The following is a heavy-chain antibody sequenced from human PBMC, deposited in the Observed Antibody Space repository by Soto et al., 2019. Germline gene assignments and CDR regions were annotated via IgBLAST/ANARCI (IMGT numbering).Heavy chain of an antibody. V-gene: IGHV1-69*01. Sequence: QVQLVQSGAEVKKPGSSVKVSCKASGGTFSSYAISWVRQAPGQGLEWMGGIIPIFGTANYAQKFQGRVTITADESASTAYMELSSLRSEDTAVYYCARVSDYSNYSFRYYGMDVWGQGTTVTVSS. CDR1: GGTFSSYA. CDR2: IIPIFGTA. D-gene: IGHD4-4*01. CDR3: ARVSDYSNYSFRYYGMDV. J-gene: IGHJ6*02.